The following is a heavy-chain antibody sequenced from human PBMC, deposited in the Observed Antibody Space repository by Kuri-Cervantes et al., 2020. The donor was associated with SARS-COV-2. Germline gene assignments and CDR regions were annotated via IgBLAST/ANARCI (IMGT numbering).Heavy chain of an antibody. CDR2: IYYSGST. CDR3: ARLFDYFDY. CDR1: GYSISSGYY. D-gene: IGHD3-16*01. V-gene: IGHV4-38-2*01. Sequence: GSLRLSCAVSGYSISSGYYWGWIRQPPGKGLEWIGSIYYSGSTYYNPSLKSRVTISVDTSKNQFSLRLSSVTAADTAVYFCARLFDYFDYWGQGSLVTVSS. J-gene: IGHJ4*02.